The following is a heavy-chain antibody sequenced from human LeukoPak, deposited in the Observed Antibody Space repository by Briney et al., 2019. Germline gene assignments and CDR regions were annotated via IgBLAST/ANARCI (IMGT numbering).Heavy chain of an antibody. V-gene: IGHV3-21*01. CDR3: ARDRDPGFDP. CDR1: GFTFSSYS. Sequence: GGSPKLSCAASGFTFSSYSMNWVRQAPGKGLEWVSSISSSSSYIYYADSVKGRFTISRDNAKNSLYLQMNSLRAEDTAVYYCARDRDPGFDPWGQGTLVTVSS. CDR2: ISSSSSYI. J-gene: IGHJ5*02.